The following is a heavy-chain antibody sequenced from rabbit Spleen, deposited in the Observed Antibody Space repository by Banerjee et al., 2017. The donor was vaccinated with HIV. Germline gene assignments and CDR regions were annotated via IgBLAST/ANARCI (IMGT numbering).Heavy chain of an antibody. CDR1: GFSFSDRDV. CDR2: INAATAKP. D-gene: IGHD1-1*01. V-gene: IGHV1S40*01. CDR3: ARSADYPYYLAL. J-gene: IGHJ4*01. Sequence: QSLVESGGGLVQPEGSLTLTCKASGFSFSDRDVMCWVRQAPGKGLEWIACINAATAKPVYATWAKGRFTISRTSSTTVTLRMTSLTAADRATYFCARSADYPYYLALWGPGTLVTVS.